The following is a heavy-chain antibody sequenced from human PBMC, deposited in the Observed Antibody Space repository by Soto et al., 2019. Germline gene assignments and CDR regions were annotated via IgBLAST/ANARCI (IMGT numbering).Heavy chain of an antibody. Sequence: SETLSLTCTVSGGSIRSSSYYWGWIRQPPGKGLEWIGSIYYSGSTYYNPSLKSRVTISVDTSKNQFSLKLSSVTAADTAVYYCARLLVAEIIFDYWGQGTLVTVSS. CDR1: GGSIRSSSYY. CDR3: ARLLVAEIIFDY. CDR2: IYYSGST. V-gene: IGHV4-39*01. D-gene: IGHD5-12*01. J-gene: IGHJ4*02.